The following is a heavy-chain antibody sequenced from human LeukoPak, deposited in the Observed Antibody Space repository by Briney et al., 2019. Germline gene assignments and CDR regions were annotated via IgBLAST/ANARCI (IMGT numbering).Heavy chain of an antibody. J-gene: IGHJ4*02. Sequence: GGSLRLSCAASGFTFSTYAMHWDRQAPGKGLEWVALIWYDGTTKWYADSVKGRFTISRDNSRNTVWLQMNSLRVEDTAVYYCAKDPERAEQVGSYFDYWGQGTLVTVSS. CDR2: IWYDGTTK. CDR1: GFTFSTYA. V-gene: IGHV3-33*03. D-gene: IGHD1-26*01. CDR3: AKDPERAEQVGSYFDY.